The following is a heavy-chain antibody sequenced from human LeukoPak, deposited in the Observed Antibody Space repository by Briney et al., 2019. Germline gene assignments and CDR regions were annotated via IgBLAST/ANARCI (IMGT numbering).Heavy chain of an antibody. CDR2: IKSKTDGGTT. CDR1: GFIFSNAW. V-gene: IGHV3-15*01. D-gene: IGHD3-10*01. Sequence: GGSLRLSCAASGFIFSNAWMSWVRQAPGKGLEWVGRIKSKTDGGTTDYAAPVRGRFTVARDESKKTLYLQMNSLNTEDTAVYYCTNSAGKFNPWGQGTLVTVSS. J-gene: IGHJ5*02. CDR3: TNSAGKFNP.